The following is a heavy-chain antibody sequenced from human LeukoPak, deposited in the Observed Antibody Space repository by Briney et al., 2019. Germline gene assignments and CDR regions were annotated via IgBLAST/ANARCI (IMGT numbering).Heavy chain of an antibody. CDR2: ISGGGDNT. CDR3: ARSGYTSGTGKFDN. Sequence: GGSLRLSCAASGFTFSSFGMTWVRQTPGNGLEWVSSISGGGDNTYYADSVKGRSTISRDNSKNTLYLQMDSLRAEDTAIYYCARSGYTSGTGKFDNWGQGTLVTVSS. V-gene: IGHV3-23*01. CDR1: GFTFSSFG. J-gene: IGHJ4*02. D-gene: IGHD6-19*01.